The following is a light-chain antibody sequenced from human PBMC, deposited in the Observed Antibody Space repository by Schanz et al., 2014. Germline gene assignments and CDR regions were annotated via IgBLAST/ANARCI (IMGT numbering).Light chain of an antibody. CDR3: HQYGTSWWT. V-gene: IGKV3-20*01. Sequence: EIVLTQSPGTLSLSPGERGTLSCRTSQNVRNNFLAWYQQKPDQAPRLLIDAASTRVTGVPDRFRGSGSVTKFTLTISSLEPEDSAVYYCHQYGTSWWTFGQGTKVEVK. J-gene: IGKJ1*01. CDR1: QNVRNNF. CDR2: AAS.